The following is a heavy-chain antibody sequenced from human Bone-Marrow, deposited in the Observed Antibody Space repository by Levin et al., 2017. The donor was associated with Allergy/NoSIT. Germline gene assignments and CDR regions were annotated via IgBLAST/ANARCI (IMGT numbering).Heavy chain of an antibody. CDR2: IFPSGIT. V-gene: IGHV4-61*02. D-gene: IGHD3-9*01. Sequence: SETLSLTCTVSGGSISGSGLYWSWIRQPAGKGLEWIGRIFPSGITNYNPSLKSRVTISVDTSKNQLSLKLSSVTAADTAFYYCARGSLTIDPWGQGTRVTVSS. CDR3: ARGSLTIDP. J-gene: IGHJ5*02. CDR1: GGSISGSGLY.